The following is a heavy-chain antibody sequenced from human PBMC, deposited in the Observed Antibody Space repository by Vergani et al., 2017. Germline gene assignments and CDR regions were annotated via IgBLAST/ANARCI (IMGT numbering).Heavy chain of an antibody. J-gene: IGHJ4*02. V-gene: IGHV3-23*01. CDR2: ISGSGGST. D-gene: IGHD6-6*01. Sequence: EVQLLESGGGLVQPGGSLRLSCAASGFTFSSYAMSWVRQAPGKGLEWVSAISGSGGSTYYADSVKGRFTISRDNSKNTLYLQMNSLRAEDTAVYYCAGGYSISSQRFVLRAWGFDYWGQGTLVTVSS. CDR1: GFTFSSYA. CDR3: AGGYSISSQRFVLRAWGFDY.